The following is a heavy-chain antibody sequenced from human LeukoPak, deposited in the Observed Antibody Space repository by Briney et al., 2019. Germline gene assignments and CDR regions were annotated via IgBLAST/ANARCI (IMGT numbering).Heavy chain of an antibody. V-gene: IGHV3-23*01. CDR2: ISGSGGST. CDR1: GFTFSSYA. Sequence: PGGSLRLSCAASGFTFSSYAMSWVRQAPGKGLEWVSAISGSGGSTYYADSVKGRFTISRDNSKNTLYLQMNSLRAEDTAVYYCAKGSIPYGSGRYPFDYWGQGTLVTVSS. J-gene: IGHJ4*02. CDR3: AKGSIPYGSGRYPFDY. D-gene: IGHD3-10*01.